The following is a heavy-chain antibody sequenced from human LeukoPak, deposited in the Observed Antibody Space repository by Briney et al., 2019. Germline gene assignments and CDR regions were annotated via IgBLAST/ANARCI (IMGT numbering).Heavy chain of an antibody. CDR3: AKEGIGAAGRRFDC. V-gene: IGHV3-23*01. J-gene: IGHJ4*02. D-gene: IGHD6-13*01. CDR1: GFTFSSYG. Sequence: GGSLRLSCVASGFTFSSYGMNWVRQAPGKGLQWVSSIANTGGNTYYADSVRGRFTISRDNSKNTLYLQMNSLRDEDSAVYYCAKEGIGAAGRRFDCWGQGTPVTVSS. CDR2: IANTGGNT.